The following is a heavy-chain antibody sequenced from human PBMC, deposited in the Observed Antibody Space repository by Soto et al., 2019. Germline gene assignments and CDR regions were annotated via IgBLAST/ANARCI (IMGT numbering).Heavy chain of an antibody. D-gene: IGHD3-10*01. CDR3: ARAFGDRIYYFDY. J-gene: IGHJ4*02. Sequence: VGSLRLSCAASGFTVGSNYMSWVRQAPGKGLEWVSVIYSSGTTYYADSVKGRFTISRDNSKNTLYLHMNSLRVEDTAVYYCARAFGDRIYYFDYWGQGALVTVSS. CDR2: IYSSGTT. CDR1: GFTVGSNY. V-gene: IGHV3-53*01.